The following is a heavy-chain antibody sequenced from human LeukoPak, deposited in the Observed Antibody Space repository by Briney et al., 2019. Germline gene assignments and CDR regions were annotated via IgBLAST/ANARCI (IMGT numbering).Heavy chain of an antibody. CDR2: INPSGGST. D-gene: IGHD3-22*01. Sequence: ASVKVSCKASGYTFTSYYMHWVRQAPGQRLEWMGIINPSGGSTSYAQKFQGRVTMTRDMSTSTVYMELSSLRSEDTAVYYCARGHITMIVVVITGDAFDIWGQGTMVTVSS. CDR3: ARGHITMIVVVITGDAFDI. J-gene: IGHJ3*02. V-gene: IGHV1-46*01. CDR1: GYTFTSYY.